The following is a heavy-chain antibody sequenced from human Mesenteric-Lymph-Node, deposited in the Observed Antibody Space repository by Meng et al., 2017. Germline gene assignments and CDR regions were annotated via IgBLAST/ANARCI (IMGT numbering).Heavy chain of an antibody. CDR3: AREYSYDSSGLTQV. Sequence: VQLEHGGAGLVNHAEALSLTCAVYGGSFRGHYRSWIGQARGKGLEWIGEIKHSGSSNYNPPLKRRVTRSEDTSKAQFSLKLSSVTAADTAVYYCAREYSYDSSGLTQVWGQGTLVTVSS. V-gene: IGHV4-34*01. CDR2: IKHSGSS. D-gene: IGHD3-22*01. CDR1: GGSFRGHY. J-gene: IGHJ4*02.